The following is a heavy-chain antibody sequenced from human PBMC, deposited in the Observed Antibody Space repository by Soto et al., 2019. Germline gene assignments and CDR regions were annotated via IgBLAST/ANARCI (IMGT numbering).Heavy chain of an antibody. CDR1: GGTFSSYA. V-gene: IGHV1-69*13. Sequence: ASVKVSCKASGGTFSSYAISSVRLAPGQGLAWMGGIIPIFGTANYAQKFQSRVTITADESTSTAYMELSSLRSEDTAVYYCARFGSVVGATHYYYYGMDVWGQGTTVTVSS. CDR2: IIPIFGTA. J-gene: IGHJ6*02. D-gene: IGHD1-26*01. CDR3: ARFGSVVGATHYYYYGMDV.